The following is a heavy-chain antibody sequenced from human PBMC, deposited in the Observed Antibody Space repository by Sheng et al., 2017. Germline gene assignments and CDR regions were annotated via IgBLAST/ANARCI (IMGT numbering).Heavy chain of an antibody. J-gene: IGHJ4*02. D-gene: IGHD1-26*01. CDR3: ARGTSGSYYND. CDR2: IIPIFGTA. Sequence: QVQLVQSGAEVKRPGSSVKVSCKASGGTFSSYAISWVRQAPGQGLEWMGGIIPIFGTANYAQRFQGRVTIIADESTSTAYMEVRSLRFEDTALYYCARGTSGSYYNDWGQGTLVTVSS. CDR1: GGTFSSYA. V-gene: IGHV1-69*13.